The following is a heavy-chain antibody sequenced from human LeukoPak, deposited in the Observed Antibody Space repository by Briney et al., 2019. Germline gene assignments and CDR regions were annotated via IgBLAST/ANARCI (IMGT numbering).Heavy chain of an antibody. D-gene: IGHD3-3*01. J-gene: IGHJ4*02. CDR3: ARNSDFSFDY. Sequence: SETLSLTCTVSGGSVSSDRYYWSWIRQPPGKGLEWIGYIYHTGSTYYNSSLESRVTISLDTSKNQFSLKLSSLTAADTAVYYCARNSDFSFDYWGQGTLVTVSS. CDR1: GGSVSSDRYY. CDR2: IYHTGST. V-gene: IGHV4-30-4*01.